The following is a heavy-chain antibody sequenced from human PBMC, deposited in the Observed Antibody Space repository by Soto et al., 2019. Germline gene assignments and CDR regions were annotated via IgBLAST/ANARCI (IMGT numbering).Heavy chain of an antibody. V-gene: IGHV4-4*02. J-gene: IGHJ3*02. CDR1: VGSIISSNW. CDR3: ATYRKFFQI. Sequence: SETLSLTCAFSVGSIISSNWCSWVRQPPGKGLEWIGEIYHSGSTNYNPSLKSRVTISVDKSKNQFSLKLSSVTAADTAVYYCATYRKFFQIWGQGTKVTVSS. CDR2: IYHSGST.